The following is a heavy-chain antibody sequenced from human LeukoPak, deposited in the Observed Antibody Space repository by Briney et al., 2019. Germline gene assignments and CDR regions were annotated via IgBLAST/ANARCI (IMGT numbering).Heavy chain of an antibody. CDR3: AKDQNGPKKWELLGSAAFDY. J-gene: IGHJ4*02. CDR2: IKQDGSEK. Sequence: GGSLRLSCAASGFTFSSYWMSWVRQAPGKGLEWVANIKQDGSEKYYVDSVKGRFTISRDNAKNSLYLQMNSLRAEDTAVYYCAKDQNGPKKWELLGSAAFDYWGQGTLVTVSS. V-gene: IGHV3-7*01. D-gene: IGHD1-26*01. CDR1: GFTFSSYW.